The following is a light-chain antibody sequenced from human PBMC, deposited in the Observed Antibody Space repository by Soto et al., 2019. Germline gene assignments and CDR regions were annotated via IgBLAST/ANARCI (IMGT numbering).Light chain of an antibody. CDR3: QQSYSTLPWT. V-gene: IGKV1-39*01. CDR2: AAS. J-gene: IGKJ2*02. CDR1: QSISSY. Sequence: DIQMTQSPSSLSASVGDRVTITCRASQSISSYLNWYQQKPGKAPKLLIYAASSLQSGVPSRFSGSGSGTDFTLTISSLQPEDVATYYCQQSYSTLPWTFGQGTKLEIK.